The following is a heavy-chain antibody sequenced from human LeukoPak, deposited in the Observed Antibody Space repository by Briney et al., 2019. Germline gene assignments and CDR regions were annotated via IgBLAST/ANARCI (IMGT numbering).Heavy chain of an antibody. J-gene: IGHJ6*02. Sequence: GGSLRLSCAASGFTFSDYYMSWIRQAPGKGLEWVSYISSNGSTIYYADSVKGRFTISKDNAKNSLYLQMNSLRAEDTAVYYCARGWEWLLLHYYYYGMGVWGQGTTVTVSS. CDR1: GFTFSDYY. D-gene: IGHD3-22*01. CDR2: ISSNGSTI. V-gene: IGHV3-11*01. CDR3: ARGWEWLLLHYYYYGMGV.